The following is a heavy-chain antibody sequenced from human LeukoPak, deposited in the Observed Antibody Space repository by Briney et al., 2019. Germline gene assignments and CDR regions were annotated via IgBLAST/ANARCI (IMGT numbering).Heavy chain of an antibody. CDR2: ISGSGGST. V-gene: IGHV3-23*01. J-gene: IGHJ5*02. CDR1: GFTFSSYA. Sequence: PGGSLRLSCAASGFTFSSYAMSWVRQAPGKGLEWVSAISGSGGSTYYADSVKGRFTISRDNSKNTLYLQMNSLRAEDTAVYYCARYQLLPRGNWFDPWGQGTLVTVSS. CDR3: ARYQLLPRGNWFDP. D-gene: IGHD2-2*01.